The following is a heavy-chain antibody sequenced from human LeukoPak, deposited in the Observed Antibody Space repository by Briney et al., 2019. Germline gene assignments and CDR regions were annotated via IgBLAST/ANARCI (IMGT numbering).Heavy chain of an antibody. V-gene: IGHV3-48*02. J-gene: IGHJ4*02. CDR3: ACCSSTSCYLPFGY. Sequence: GGSLRLSCAASGFTFSSYSTNWVRQAPGKGLEWVSYISSSSSTIYYADSVKGRFTISRDNAKNSLYLQMNSLRDEDTAVYYCACCSSTSCYLPFGYWGQGTLVTVSS. D-gene: IGHD2-2*01. CDR2: ISSSSSTI. CDR1: GFTFSSYS.